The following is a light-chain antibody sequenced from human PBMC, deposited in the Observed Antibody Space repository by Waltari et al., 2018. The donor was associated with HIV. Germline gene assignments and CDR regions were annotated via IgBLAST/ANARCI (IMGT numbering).Light chain of an antibody. V-gene: IGLV1-40*01. CDR3: QSYDNSLIDAYYV. Sequence: QSVLTQPPSVSGAPGQRVTISRTGSSSKIGAGHDVHGYQQLPGTAPKLLISANSVRPSGFPDRFSGSKSGTSASLAITGLQAEDDADYYCQSYDNSLIDAYYVFGTGTKVTVL. CDR2: ANS. CDR1: SSKIGAGHD. J-gene: IGLJ1*01.